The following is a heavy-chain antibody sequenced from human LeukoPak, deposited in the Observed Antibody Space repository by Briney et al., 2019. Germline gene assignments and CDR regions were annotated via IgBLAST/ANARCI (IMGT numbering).Heavy chain of an antibody. D-gene: IGHD3-3*01. CDR1: GFTFDDYG. CDR3: ARGYYDFWSGRYGFDY. Sequence: GESLKISCAASGFTFDDYGMSWVRQAPGKGLEWVSGINWNSGSTGYADSVKGRFTISRDNAKNSLYLQMNSLRAEDTALYYCARGYYDFWSGRYGFDYWGQGTLVTVSS. V-gene: IGHV3-20*04. J-gene: IGHJ4*02. CDR2: INWNSGST.